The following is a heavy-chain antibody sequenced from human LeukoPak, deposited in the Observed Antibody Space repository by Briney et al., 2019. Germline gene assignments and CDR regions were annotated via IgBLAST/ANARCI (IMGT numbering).Heavy chain of an antibody. CDR1: GFTLSSNY. Sequence: GGSLRLSCAASGFTLSSNYMSWVRQAPGKGLEGVSVIHSGGSTYYAESVKGRFTIFRDNSKNTLYLQMNSLRAEDTAVYYCASEVAYCYDSSGYYDCWGQGTLVTVSS. V-gene: IGHV3-66*02. D-gene: IGHD3-22*01. CDR3: ASEVAYCYDSSGYYDC. J-gene: IGHJ4*02. CDR2: IHSGGST.